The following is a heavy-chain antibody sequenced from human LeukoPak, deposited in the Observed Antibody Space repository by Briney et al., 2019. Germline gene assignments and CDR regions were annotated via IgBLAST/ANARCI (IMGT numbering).Heavy chain of an antibody. V-gene: IGHV1-2*02. D-gene: IGHD3-22*01. J-gene: IGHJ4*02. CDR2: INPNSGGT. Sequence: ASVKVSCKASGYTSTGYYMHWVRQAPGQGLEWMGWINPNSGGTNYAQKFQGRVTMTRDTSISTAYMELSRLRSDDTAVYYCAKVVITQGVFDYWGQGTLVTVSS. CDR1: GYTSTGYY. CDR3: AKVVITQGVFDY.